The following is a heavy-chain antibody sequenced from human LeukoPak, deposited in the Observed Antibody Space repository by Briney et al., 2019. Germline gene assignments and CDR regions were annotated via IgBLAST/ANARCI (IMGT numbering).Heavy chain of an antibody. CDR1: GGSISSYY. CDR3: ARHGASGSYLYYFDY. D-gene: IGHD1-26*01. J-gene: IGHJ4*02. V-gene: IGHV4-59*08. Sequence: SETLSLTCTVSGGSISSYYWSWIRQPPGKGLEWIGYIYYTGSTNYNPSLKSRVTISVDTSKNQFSLKLSSVTAADTAVYFCARHGASGSYLYYFDYWGQGTLVTVSS. CDR2: IYYTGST.